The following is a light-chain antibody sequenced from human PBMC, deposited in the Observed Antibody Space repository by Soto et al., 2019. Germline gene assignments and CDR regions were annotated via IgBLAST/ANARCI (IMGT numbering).Light chain of an antibody. Sequence: ESVLTQSPGTLSLSPGERATLSCRASQSVSSYFAWYQQKPGQAPRLLIYGASTRATGIPDRFSGSGSGTDFTLTISRLEPEDFAVYYCQQYGSSPLYTFGQGTKLEIK. V-gene: IGKV3-20*01. CDR1: QSVSSY. CDR3: QQYGSSPLYT. J-gene: IGKJ2*01. CDR2: GAS.